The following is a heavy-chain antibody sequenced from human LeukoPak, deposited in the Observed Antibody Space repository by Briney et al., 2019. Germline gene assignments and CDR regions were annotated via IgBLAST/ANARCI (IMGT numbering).Heavy chain of an antibody. CDR2: INQDGSEK. CDR3: ASDDAFDI. V-gene: IGHV3-7*01. Sequence: GGSLRLSCAASGFTFSSYEMNWVRQAPGKGLEWVANINQDGSEKYYVDSVKGRFTISRDNAKNSLYLQMNSLRVEDTAVYYCASDDAFDIWGQGTMVTVSS. CDR1: GFTFSSYE. J-gene: IGHJ3*02.